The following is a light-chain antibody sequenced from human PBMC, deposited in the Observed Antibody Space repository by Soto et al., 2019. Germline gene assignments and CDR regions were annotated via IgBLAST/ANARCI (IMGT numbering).Light chain of an antibody. CDR2: EVS. J-gene: IGLJ1*01. CDR1: SSDVGGYNY. CDR3: SSYAGSNNLGV. Sequence: QSVLTQPPSASGSPGQSVTISCTGTSSDVGGYNYVSWYQQHPGKAPKLMIYEVSKRPSGVPDRFSSSKSGNTASLTVSGLQAEDEADYYCSSYAGSNNLGVFVTGTKLTVL. V-gene: IGLV2-8*01.